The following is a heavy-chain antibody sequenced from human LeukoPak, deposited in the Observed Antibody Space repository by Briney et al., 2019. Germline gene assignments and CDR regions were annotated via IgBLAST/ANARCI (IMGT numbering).Heavy chain of an antibody. J-gene: IGHJ4*02. D-gene: IGHD1-7*01. CDR1: GFIFSNYA. CDR2: VRGSGGDT. CDR3: ASGTTGTTGFNY. Sequence: PGGSLRLSCAASGFIFSNYAMSWVRQAPGKGLEWVSEVRGSGGDTYYADSVKGRFTISRDNAKNSLNLQMSSLRAEDTAVYYCASGTTGTTGFNYWGQGTLVTLSS. V-gene: IGHV3-23*01.